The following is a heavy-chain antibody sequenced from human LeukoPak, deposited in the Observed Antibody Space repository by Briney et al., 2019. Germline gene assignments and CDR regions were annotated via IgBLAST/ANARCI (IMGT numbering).Heavy chain of an antibody. Sequence: PGGSLRLSCAASEFTFSDYYMSWIRQAPGKGLEWVSFISTDGSHINYPDSVKGRITISRDNAKKSVYMQTTRLRAEEAAVYYCVRYCSSTDCYIGSAEYFRHWGQGTLVTVSS. CDR3: VRYCSSTDCYIGSAEYFRH. CDR2: ISTDGSHI. D-gene: IGHD2-2*02. J-gene: IGHJ1*01. V-gene: IGHV3-11*01. CDR1: EFTFSDYY.